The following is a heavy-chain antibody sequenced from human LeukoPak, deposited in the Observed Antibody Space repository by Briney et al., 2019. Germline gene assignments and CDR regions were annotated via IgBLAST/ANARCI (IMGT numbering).Heavy chain of an antibody. V-gene: IGHV1-69*05. CDR1: GGTFSSHA. CDR3: ARVDIVVVPAALDNYYYMDV. CDR2: IIPIFGTA. D-gene: IGHD2-2*01. Sequence: SVKVSCKASGGTFSSHAISWVRQAPGQGLEWMGGIIPIFGTANYAQKFQGRVTITTDESTSTAYMELSSLRSEDTAVYYCARVDIVVVPAALDNYYYMDVWGKGTTVTVSS. J-gene: IGHJ6*03.